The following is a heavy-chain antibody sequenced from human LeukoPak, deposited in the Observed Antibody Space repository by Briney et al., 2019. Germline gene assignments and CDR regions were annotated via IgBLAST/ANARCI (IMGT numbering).Heavy chain of an antibody. V-gene: IGHV4-39*07. CDR2: IYYSGST. J-gene: IGHJ4*01. D-gene: IGHD3-10*01. CDR3: ARGRYIDSGIDSGSYNVFDY. Sequence: SETLSLTCTVSGGSISSSSYYWGWIRQPPGKGLEWIGSIYYSGSTYYNPALKSRVTISVDASENQLSLKLSSVTAADTAVYYCARGRYIDSGIDSGSYNVFDYWGQEPWSPSPQ. CDR1: GGSISSSSYY.